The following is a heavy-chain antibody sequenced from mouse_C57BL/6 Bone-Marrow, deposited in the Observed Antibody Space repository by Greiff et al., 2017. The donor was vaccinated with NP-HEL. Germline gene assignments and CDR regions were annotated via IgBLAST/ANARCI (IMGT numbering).Heavy chain of an antibody. CDR1: GYTFTSYD. CDR3: ARRGYSNYPCMDY. CDR2: IYPRDGST. D-gene: IGHD2-5*01. J-gene: IGHJ4*01. Sequence: QVQLQQSGPELVKPGASVKLSCKASGYTFTSYDINWVKQRPGQGLEWIGWIYPRDGSTKYNEKFKGKATLTVDTSSSTAYMELHSLTSEDSAVYFCARRGYSNYPCMDYWGQGTSVTVSS. V-gene: IGHV1-85*01.